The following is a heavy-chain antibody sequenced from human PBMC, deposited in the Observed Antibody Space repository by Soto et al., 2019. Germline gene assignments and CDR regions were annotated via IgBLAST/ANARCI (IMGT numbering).Heavy chain of an antibody. CDR3: TYSYGSDAFDI. J-gene: IGHJ3*02. CDR2: ISSSGSTI. D-gene: IGHD5-18*01. V-gene: IGHV3-11*01. Sequence: NPGGSLRLSCAASGFTFSDYYMSWIRQAPGKGLEWVSYISSSGSTIYYADSVKGRFTISRDNAKNSLYLQMNSLRAEDTAVYYCTYSYGSDAFDICGQGTMVTVSS. CDR1: GFTFSDYY.